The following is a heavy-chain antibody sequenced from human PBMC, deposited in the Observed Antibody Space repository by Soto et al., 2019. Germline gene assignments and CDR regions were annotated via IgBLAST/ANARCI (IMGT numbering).Heavy chain of an antibody. V-gene: IGHV4-31*03. CDR3: ARGGPTAPFDY. CDR2: IYYSGST. Sequence: QVQLQESGPGLVKPSQTLSLTCTVSGGSISSGGYYWSWIRQHPGKGLEWIGYIYYSGSTYYNPSLQSRVTIAVDTSKNQFSLKLSAVTAADTAVYYCARGGPTAPFDYWGPGTLVTVSS. CDR1: GGSISSGGYY. D-gene: IGHD2-21*02. J-gene: IGHJ4*02.